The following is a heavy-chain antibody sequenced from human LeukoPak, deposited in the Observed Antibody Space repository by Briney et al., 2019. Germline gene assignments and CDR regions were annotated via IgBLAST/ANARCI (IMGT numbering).Heavy chain of an antibody. J-gene: IGHJ5*02. CDR1: GYTFTGYY. D-gene: IGHD2-2*03. V-gene: IGHV1-2*02. Sequence: ASVKVSCKASGYTFTGYYMHWVRQAPGQRLEWMGWINPNSGGTNYAQKFQGRVTMTRDTSISTAYMELSRLRSDDTAVYYCASVGYCSSTSCSPYNWFDPWGQGTLVTVSS. CDR2: INPNSGGT. CDR3: ASVGYCSSTSCSPYNWFDP.